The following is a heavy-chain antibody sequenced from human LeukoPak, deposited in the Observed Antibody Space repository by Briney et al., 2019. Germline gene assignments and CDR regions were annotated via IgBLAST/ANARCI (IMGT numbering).Heavy chain of an antibody. J-gene: IGHJ5*02. CDR2: IIPIFGTA. V-gene: IGHV1-69*13. D-gene: IGHD2-2*01. CDR1: GGTFSSYA. Sequence: SVKVSCKASGGTFSSYAISWVRQAPGQGLEWMGGIIPIFGTANYAQKFQGRVTITADESTSTAYMELSSLRSEDTAVYYCARGRVPAATYNWFDPRGQGTLVTVSS. CDR3: ARGRVPAATYNWFDP.